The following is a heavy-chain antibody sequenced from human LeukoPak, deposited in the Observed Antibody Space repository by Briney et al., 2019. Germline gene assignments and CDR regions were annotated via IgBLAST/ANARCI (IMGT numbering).Heavy chain of an antibody. J-gene: IGHJ4*02. CDR2: ISGSGGST. V-gene: IGHV3-23*01. D-gene: IGHD3-22*01. CDR3: ARSLHYYDSSGQLGY. Sequence: GGSLRLSCAASGCTFSSYAMSWVRQAPGKGLEWVSAISGSGGSTYYADSVKGRFTISRGNSKNTLYLQMNSLRTEETDVYYYARSLHYYDSSGQLGYWGQGTLVTVSS. CDR1: GCTFSSYA.